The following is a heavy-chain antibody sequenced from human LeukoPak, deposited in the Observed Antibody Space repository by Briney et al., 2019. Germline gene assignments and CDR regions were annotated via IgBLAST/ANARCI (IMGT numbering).Heavy chain of an antibody. CDR3: ARVTPLSPLAGPWFGEFEAFDP. CDR1: GYTFTSYG. V-gene: IGHV1-18*01. CDR2: ISAYNGNT. Sequence: GASVKVSCKASGYTFTSYGISWVRQAPGQGLEWMGWISAYNGNTNYAQKLQGRVTMTTDTSTSTAYMELKSLRSDDTAVYYCARVTPLSPLAGPWFGEFEAFDPWGQGTLVTVSS. J-gene: IGHJ5*01. D-gene: IGHD3-10*01.